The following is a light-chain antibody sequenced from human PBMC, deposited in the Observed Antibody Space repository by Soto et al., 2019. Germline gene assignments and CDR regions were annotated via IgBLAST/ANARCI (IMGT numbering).Light chain of an antibody. V-gene: IGKV3-15*01. CDR3: QQCNNWPYT. J-gene: IGKJ2*01. CDR2: GAS. Sequence: EIVMTQSRATLSVSPGERATLSCRASQSVSSRLAWYQQKPGQAPRFLMYGASTRATGIPDRFSGSGSGTEFTLTISSLQSEDFAVYYCQQCNNWPYTFGQGTKLEIK. CDR1: QSVSSR.